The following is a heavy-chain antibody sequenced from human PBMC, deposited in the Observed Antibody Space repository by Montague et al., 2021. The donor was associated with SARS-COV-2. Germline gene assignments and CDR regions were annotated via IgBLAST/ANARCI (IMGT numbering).Heavy chain of an antibody. CDR1: GHTFTGYF. CDR3: ARELWFGDSSCGY. D-gene: IGHD2-21*01. Sequence: SVKVSCKASGHTFTGYFIHWFRLAPGQGLEWMGRINPDSGDTNYAQKFQGRVTLTRDTSLSTAYMELRRLRSDDTAVYYCARELWFGDSSCGYWGQGSLVTVSS. CDR2: INPDSGDT. V-gene: IGHV1-2*06. J-gene: IGHJ4*02.